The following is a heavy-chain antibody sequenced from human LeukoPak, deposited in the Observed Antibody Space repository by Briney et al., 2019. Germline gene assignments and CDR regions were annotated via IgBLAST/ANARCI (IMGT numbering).Heavy chain of an antibody. J-gene: IGHJ4*02. V-gene: IGHV4-34*01. CDR1: GGSFSGHY. Sequence: KPSETLSLTCAVYGGSFSGHYGSWIRQPPGKGLEWIGEINHRGSTNYHPSLKSQVTISGDTSKNQFSLKLSSVTAADTAVYYCVGYYYGSGSYHNYPNFDYWGQGTLVTVSS. D-gene: IGHD3-10*01. CDR3: VGYYYGSGSYHNYPNFDY. CDR2: INHRGST.